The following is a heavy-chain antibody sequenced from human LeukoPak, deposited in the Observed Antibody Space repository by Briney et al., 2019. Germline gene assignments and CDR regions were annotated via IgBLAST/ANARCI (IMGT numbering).Heavy chain of an antibody. CDR2: ISAYNGNT. CDR1: GYTFTGYY. D-gene: IGHD1-7*01. J-gene: IGHJ6*03. Sequence: ASVKVSCKASGYTFTGYYMHWVRQAPGQGLEWMGWISAYNGNTNYAQKLQGRVTMTTDTSTSTAYMELRSLRSDDTAVYYCARSELELRFYYMDVWGKGTTVTVSS. CDR3: ARSELELRFYYMDV. V-gene: IGHV1-18*04.